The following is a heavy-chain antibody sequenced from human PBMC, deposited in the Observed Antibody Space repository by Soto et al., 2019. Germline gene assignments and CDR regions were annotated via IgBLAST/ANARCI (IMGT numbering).Heavy chain of an antibody. CDR1: GYTFTSYG. Sequence: EASVKVSCKASGYTFTSYGISWVRQAPGQGLEWMGWISAYNGNTNYAQKLQGRVTMTTDTSTSTAYMELRSLRSDDTAVYYCARVLGYSYGLNWFDPWGQGTLVTAPQ. V-gene: IGHV1-18*01. CDR3: ARVLGYSYGLNWFDP. D-gene: IGHD5-18*01. CDR2: ISAYNGNT. J-gene: IGHJ5*02.